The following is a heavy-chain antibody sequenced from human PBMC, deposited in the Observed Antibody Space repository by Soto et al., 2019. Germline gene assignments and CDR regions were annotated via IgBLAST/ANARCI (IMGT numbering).Heavy chain of an antibody. CDR2: INHSGST. CDR3: ARDKITGLFDY. Sequence: SEILSLTCAVYGGSFSGYYWTWIRQPPGTGLEWMGEINHSGSTNYNPSLKSRVTISVDTSKNQFSLKLTSVTAADTAVYYCARDKITGLFDYWGQGTLVTVSS. CDR1: GGSFSGYY. J-gene: IGHJ4*02. V-gene: IGHV4-34*01. D-gene: IGHD2-8*02.